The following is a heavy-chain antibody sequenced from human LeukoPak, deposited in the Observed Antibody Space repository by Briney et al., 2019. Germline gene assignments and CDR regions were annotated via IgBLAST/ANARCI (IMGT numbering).Heavy chain of an antibody. CDR3: ARGVPYYDFWSGYLRPGYYYGMDV. Sequence: SETLSLTCTVSGGSISSGGYYWSWIRQHPGKGLEWIGYIYYSGSTHYNPSLKSRVTISVDTSKNQFSLKLSSVTAADTAVYYCARGVPYYDFWSGYLRPGYYYGMDVWGQGTTVTVSS. D-gene: IGHD3-3*01. J-gene: IGHJ6*02. CDR1: GGSISSGGYY. V-gene: IGHV4-31*03. CDR2: IYYSGST.